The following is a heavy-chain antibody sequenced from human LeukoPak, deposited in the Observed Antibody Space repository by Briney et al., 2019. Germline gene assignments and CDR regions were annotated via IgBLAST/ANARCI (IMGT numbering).Heavy chain of an antibody. CDR2: IYTSGST. Sequence: PSETLSLTCTVSGGSISSYYWSWIRQPAGKGLEWIGRIYTSGSTNYNPSLKSRVTMSVDTSKNQFSLKLSSVTAADTAVYYCARDLEVVPAAMRIWFDPWGQGTLVTVSS. V-gene: IGHV4-4*07. J-gene: IGHJ5*02. CDR1: GGSISSYY. CDR3: ARDLEVVPAAMRIWFDP. D-gene: IGHD2-2*01.